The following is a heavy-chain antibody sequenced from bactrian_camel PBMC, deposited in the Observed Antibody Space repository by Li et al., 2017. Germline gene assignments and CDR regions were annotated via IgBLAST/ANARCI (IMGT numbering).Heavy chain of an antibody. J-gene: IGHJ4*01. V-gene: IGHV3S31*01. D-gene: IGHD3*01. CDR2: IYDLST. CDR3: AADSAPCAVVGGAIQYAPY. Sequence: DVQLVESGGGSVQAGGSLTISCIASGFTNSNLCMGWFRQAPGKEREGVASIYDLSTYYADDVKGRFTISQDSANNTLYLQMDSLKPEDTAMYYCAADSAPCAVVGGAIQYAPYWGQGTQVTVS. CDR1: GFTNSNLC.